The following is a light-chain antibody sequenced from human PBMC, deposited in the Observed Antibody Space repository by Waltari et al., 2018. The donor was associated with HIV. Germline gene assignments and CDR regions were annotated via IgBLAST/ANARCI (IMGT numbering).Light chain of an antibody. Sequence: EIVLTQSPAILSVSPGDTATLSCRASQSVQEFLAWYQRRPGQVPRLVVYDACRRAAGVPDRFSGSGFGTDFTLTISGLEPEDVAFYYCQHRTTWPPTFGGGTRVEIE. CDR3: QHRTTWPPT. J-gene: IGKJ4*01. CDR1: QSVQEF. CDR2: DAC. V-gene: IGKV3-11*01.